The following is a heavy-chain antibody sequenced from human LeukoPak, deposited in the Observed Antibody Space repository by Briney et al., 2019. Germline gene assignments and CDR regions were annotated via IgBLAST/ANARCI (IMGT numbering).Heavy chain of an antibody. D-gene: IGHD4-4*01. Sequence: SETLSLTCTVSGGSISSSSYYWGWIRQPPGKGLEWIGYIYGDGSTIYNPSLRSRVSISLHTSKTQFSLSLSSVTAADTAVYYCARYSHGGLYFDYWGQGTQVAVSS. J-gene: IGHJ4*02. CDR1: GGSISSSSYY. V-gene: IGHV4-61*05. CDR2: IYGDGST. CDR3: ARYSHGGLYFDY.